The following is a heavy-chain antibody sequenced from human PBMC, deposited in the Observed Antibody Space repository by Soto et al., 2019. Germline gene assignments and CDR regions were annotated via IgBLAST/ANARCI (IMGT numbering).Heavy chain of an antibody. CDR2: ISGSGGST. Sequence: GGSLRLSCAASGFTFSSYAMTWVRQAPGKGLEWVSAISGSGGSTYYADSVKGRFTISREDAKNSLSLQMNSLRVGDTAVYYCARGGDRFDGMDVWGQGTTVTVSS. V-gene: IGHV3-23*01. CDR3: ARGGDRFDGMDV. CDR1: GFTFSSYA. D-gene: IGHD3-16*01. J-gene: IGHJ6*02.